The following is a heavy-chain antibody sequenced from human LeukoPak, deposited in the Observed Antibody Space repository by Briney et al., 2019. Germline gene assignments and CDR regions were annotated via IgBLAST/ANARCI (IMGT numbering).Heavy chain of an antibody. CDR3: ARRGYCSGGSCYGPFDP. D-gene: IGHD2-15*01. CDR2: IYYSGST. Sequence: PSETLSLTCTVSGGSISSSSYHWGWIRQPPGKGLEWIGNIYYSGSTYYNPSLKSRVTISVDTSKNQFSLKLSSVTAADTAVYYCARRGYCSGGSCYGPFDPWGQGTLVTVSS. CDR1: GGSISSSSYH. J-gene: IGHJ5*02. V-gene: IGHV4-39*07.